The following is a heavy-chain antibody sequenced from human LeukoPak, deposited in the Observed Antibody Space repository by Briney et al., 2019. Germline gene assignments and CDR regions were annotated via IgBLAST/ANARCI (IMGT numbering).Heavy chain of an antibody. D-gene: IGHD3-22*01. CDR3: AKEVITMIVVVDY. CDR2: IYSGGST. V-gene: IGHV3-53*05. Sequence: PGGSLRLSCAASGFTVSSNYMSWVRQAPGKGLEWVSVIYSGGSTYYADSVKGRFTISRDNSKNTLYLQMNSLRAEDTAVYYCAKEVITMIVVVDYWGQGTLVTVSS. J-gene: IGHJ4*02. CDR1: GFTVSSNY.